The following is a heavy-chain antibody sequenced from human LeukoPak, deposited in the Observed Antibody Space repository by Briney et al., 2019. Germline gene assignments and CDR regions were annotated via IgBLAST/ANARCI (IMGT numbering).Heavy chain of an antibody. J-gene: IGHJ4*02. CDR3: ARTSGRVWLGESTATPLYYFDS. D-gene: IGHD3-10*01. CDR2: VSSTTSTT. CDR1: GFTFGAYT. V-gene: IGHV3-48*01. Sequence: GGSLRLSCAASGFTFGAYTMNWVRQAPGKGLEWVSYVSSTTSTTHYADSVKGRFTISRDNAKNSLYLQMNSLRAADSAVYYCARTSGRVWLGESTATPLYYFDSWGQGTLVTVSS.